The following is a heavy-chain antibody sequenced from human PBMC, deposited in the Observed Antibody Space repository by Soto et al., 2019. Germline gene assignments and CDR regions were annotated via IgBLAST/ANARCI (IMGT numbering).Heavy chain of an antibody. CDR3: ARWRGYVSGLDY. D-gene: IGHD5-12*01. CDR2: IYYSGST. CDR1: GGSISSGGYY. Sequence: TSETLSLTCTVSGGSISSGGYYWSWIRQHPGKGLEWIGYIYYSGSTYYNPSPKSRVTISVDTSKNQFSLKLSSVTAADTAVYYCARWRGYVSGLDYWGQGTLVTVSS. V-gene: IGHV4-31*03. J-gene: IGHJ4*02.